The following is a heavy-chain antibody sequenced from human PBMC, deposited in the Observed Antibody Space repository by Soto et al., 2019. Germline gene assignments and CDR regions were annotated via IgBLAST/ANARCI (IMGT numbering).Heavy chain of an antibody. D-gene: IGHD3-22*01. CDR2: IYWDDDK. CDR3: AHSIYYDSSGYDHLIHAFDV. V-gene: IGHV2-5*02. Sequence: QITLKESGPTLVKPAQTLTLTCTFSGFSLSTSAVAVGWIRQPPGKALECLAVIYWDDDKRYNPSLQSRLTNNKDTSKNQVVLTMTNMDPVDTTTYYCAHSIYYDSSGYDHLIHAFDVWGQGTMVTVSS. J-gene: IGHJ3*01. CDR1: GFSLSTSAVA.